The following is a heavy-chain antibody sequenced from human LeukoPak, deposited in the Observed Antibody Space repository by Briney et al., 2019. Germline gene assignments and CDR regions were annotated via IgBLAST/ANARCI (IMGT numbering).Heavy chain of an antibody. CDR2: IYYSGST. CDR1: GGSVSSGSYY. V-gene: IGHV4-61*01. Sequence: SETLSLICTVSGGSVSSGSYYWSWIRQPPGKGLEWIVYIYYSGSTNYNPSLKSRVTISVDTSKNQFSLKLSSVTAADTAVYYCARDGGPVAGTTRWNYYYGMDVWGKGTTVTVSS. CDR3: ARDGGPVAGTTRWNYYYGMDV. J-gene: IGHJ6*04. D-gene: IGHD6-13*01.